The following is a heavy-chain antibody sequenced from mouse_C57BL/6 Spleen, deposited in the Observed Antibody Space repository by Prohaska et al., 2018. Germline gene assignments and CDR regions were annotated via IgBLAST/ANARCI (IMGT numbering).Heavy chain of an antibody. Sequence: DVQLQESGPGLVKPSQSLSLTCSVTGYSITSGYYWNWIRQFPGNKLEWMGYISYDGSNNYNPSLKNRISITRDTSKNQFFLKLNSVTTEDTATYYCARESYDSWFAYWGQGTLVTVSA. D-gene: IGHD2-4*01. J-gene: IGHJ3*01. CDR3: ARESYDSWFAY. V-gene: IGHV3-6*01. CDR2: ISYDGSN. CDR1: GYSITSGYY.